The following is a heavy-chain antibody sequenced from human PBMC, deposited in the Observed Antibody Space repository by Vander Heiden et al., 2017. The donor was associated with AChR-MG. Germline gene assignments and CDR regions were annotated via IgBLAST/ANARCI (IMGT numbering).Heavy chain of an antibody. Sequence: QVQLVESGGGVVQPGRSLRLSCAASGFTFSSYGMHWVRQAPGKGLEWVAVIWYDGSNKYYADSVKGRFTISRDNSKNTLYLQMNSLRAEDTAVYYCARGGTSCYYFDYWGQGTLVTVS. V-gene: IGHV3-33*01. D-gene: IGHD2-2*01. CDR1: GFTFSSYG. J-gene: IGHJ4*02. CDR2: IWYDGSNK. CDR3: ARGGTSCYYFDY.